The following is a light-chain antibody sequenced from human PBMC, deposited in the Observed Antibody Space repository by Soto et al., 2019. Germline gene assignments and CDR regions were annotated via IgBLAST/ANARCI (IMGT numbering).Light chain of an antibody. CDR2: DAS. J-gene: IGKJ3*01. V-gene: IGKV3-11*01. CDR3: QQRSNWPPFT. Sequence: EIVFTQSPATLSLSPGERATLYCRASQSLSSYLAWYQQKPGQPPRLIMYDASNRANGIPARFSGSVSGTDFTLTLRSLEPEDFALYYCQQRSNWPPFTFGPGTKVDI. CDR1: QSLSSY.